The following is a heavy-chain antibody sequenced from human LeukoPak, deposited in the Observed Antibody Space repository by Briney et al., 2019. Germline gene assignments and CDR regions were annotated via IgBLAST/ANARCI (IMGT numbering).Heavy chain of an antibody. CDR2: IYPRDSDT. D-gene: IGHD2-2*01. CDR1: GYSFTRYW. Sequence: GESLKISCKVSGYSFTRYWIRCAPQMPGKALEWMGIIYPRDSDTRYSPSFQRQLTISADKSISTAYLQWSRLKASDTAMYYCARLDCSTSCYPRDAFDIWGQGTMVSVSS. J-gene: IGHJ3*02. V-gene: IGHV5-51*01. CDR3: ARLDCSTSCYPRDAFDI.